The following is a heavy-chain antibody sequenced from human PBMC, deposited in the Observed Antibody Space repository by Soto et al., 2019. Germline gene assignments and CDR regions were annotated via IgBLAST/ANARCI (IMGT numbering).Heavy chain of an antibody. Sequence: GGSLRLSCAASGFTFSSYAMRWFRQAPGKGLEWVSAISGSGGSTYYADSVKGRFTISRDNSKNTLYLQMNSLRAEDTAVYYCARRGPGTYFDYWGQGTLVTVSS. V-gene: IGHV3-23*01. CDR3: ARRGPGTYFDY. CDR2: ISGSGGST. J-gene: IGHJ4*02. D-gene: IGHD6-13*01. CDR1: GFTFSSYA.